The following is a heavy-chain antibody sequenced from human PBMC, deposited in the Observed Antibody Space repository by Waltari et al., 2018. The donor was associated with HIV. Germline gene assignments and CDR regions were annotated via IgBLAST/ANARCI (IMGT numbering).Heavy chain of an antibody. D-gene: IGHD3-10*01. CDR1: GFNPSSYS. CDR2: ISSGSSTI. V-gene: IGHV3-48*04. Sequence: PGGSLRLSCAASGFNPSSYSMNWVRQAPGKGLEWVSYISSGSSTIYYADSVKGRFTISRDNAKNSLYLQMNSLRAEDTAVYYCARLGDRGFDPWGQGTLVTVSS. J-gene: IGHJ5*02. CDR3: ARLGDRGFDP.